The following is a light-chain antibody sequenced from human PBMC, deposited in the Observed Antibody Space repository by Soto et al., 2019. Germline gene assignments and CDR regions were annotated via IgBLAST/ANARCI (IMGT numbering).Light chain of an antibody. CDR2: GAS. Sequence: EIVLTQSPGTLSLSPGERATLFCRASQSVSSSYLDWYQQKPGQAPRLLIHGASSRATGIPDRFSGSGSGIDFTLTISRLEPEDCAVYYCQQYGSAPWTFGQGTKVEIK. J-gene: IGKJ1*01. CDR1: QSVSSSY. CDR3: QQYGSAPWT. V-gene: IGKV3-20*01.